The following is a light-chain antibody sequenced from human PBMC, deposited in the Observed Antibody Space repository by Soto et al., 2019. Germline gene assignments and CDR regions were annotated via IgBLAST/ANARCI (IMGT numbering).Light chain of an antibody. J-gene: IGLJ1*01. CDR2: GNT. Sequence: QPVLTQPPSVSGAPGQRVTISCTGNSSNIGTGYDVFWYQQLPGTAPKLLIYGNTNRPSGVPDRFSGSKSGASASLAIAGLQPEDEADYYCQSYDSSLSGYVFGTGTKVTVL. V-gene: IGLV1-40*01. CDR1: SSNIGTGYD. CDR3: QSYDSSLSGYV.